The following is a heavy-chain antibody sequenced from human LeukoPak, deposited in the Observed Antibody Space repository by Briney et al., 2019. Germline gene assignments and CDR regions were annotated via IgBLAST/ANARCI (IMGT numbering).Heavy chain of an antibody. CDR3: ARPDYGDFAWFGY. CDR1: GGSISSSTYY. V-gene: IGHV4-39*01. J-gene: IGHJ4*02. Sequence: PSETLSLTCTVSGGSISSSTYYWGWIRQPPGKGLEWIGSIYYSGSTYYNPSLKSRVTISVDTSENQFSLKLSSVTAADTSVYYCARPDYGDFAWFGYWGQGTLVTVSS. CDR2: IYYSGST. D-gene: IGHD4-17*01.